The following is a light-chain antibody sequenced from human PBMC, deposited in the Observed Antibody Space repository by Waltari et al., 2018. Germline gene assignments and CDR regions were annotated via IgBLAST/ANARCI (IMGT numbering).Light chain of an antibody. CDR1: QSLLHSNGYNY. Sequence: DIVMTQSPVSLSVTPGEPASISCRSSQSLLHSNGYNYVDWHVQKPGQSPQLLIYVASKRASGVPDRFSGSGSGTDFTLKSSRVEAEDVGVYYCMQTRETPQTFGQGTKVEIK. V-gene: IGKV2-28*01. CDR3: MQTRETPQT. CDR2: VAS. J-gene: IGKJ1*01.